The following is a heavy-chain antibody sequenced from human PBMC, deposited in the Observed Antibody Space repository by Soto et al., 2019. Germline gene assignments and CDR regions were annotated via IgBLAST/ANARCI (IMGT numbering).Heavy chain of an antibody. Sequence: GVLRLSCAASGFSFSTYPMVGVRQAPGKRLEAISSISGSGDKTYYKDSVRGRFTISRDNSRNTVDLQMNSLRPEDTAVYYCAKILSTVTSYYYGMAAWGQRTTAPVS. V-gene: IGHV3-23*01. J-gene: IGHJ6*02. CDR2: ISGSGDKT. D-gene: IGHD4-17*01. CDR3: AKILSTVTSYYYGMAA. CDR1: GFSFSTYP.